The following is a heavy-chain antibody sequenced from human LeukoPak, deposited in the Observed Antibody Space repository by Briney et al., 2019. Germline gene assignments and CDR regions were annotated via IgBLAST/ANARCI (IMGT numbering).Heavy chain of an antibody. CDR2: IIPIFGTA. J-gene: IGHJ4*02. Sequence: GASVKVSCKASGGTFSSYAISWVRQAPGQGLEWMGGIIPIFGTANYAQKFQGRVTITTDESTSTAYMELSSLRSEDTAVYYCARSSEYSSSSSTLRESTDLDYWGQGTLVTVSS. V-gene: IGHV1-69*05. D-gene: IGHD6-6*01. CDR3: ARSSEYSSSSSTLRESTDLDY. CDR1: GGTFSSYA.